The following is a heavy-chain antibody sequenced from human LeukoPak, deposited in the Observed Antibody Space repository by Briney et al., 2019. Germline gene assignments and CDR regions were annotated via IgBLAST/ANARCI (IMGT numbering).Heavy chain of an antibody. V-gene: IGHV3-23*01. CDR2: IGDNGDST. Sequence: GGSLRLSCAPSGFTFSSYAMSWVRQAPGKGLEWVSTIGDNGDSTYYADSVKGRFTISRDNSKNTLDLQMNSLRAQDTAVYYCAKYDYGGNPNEYYFDYWGQGTLVTVSS. CDR3: AKYDYGGNPNEYYFDY. D-gene: IGHD4-23*01. J-gene: IGHJ4*02. CDR1: GFTFSSYA.